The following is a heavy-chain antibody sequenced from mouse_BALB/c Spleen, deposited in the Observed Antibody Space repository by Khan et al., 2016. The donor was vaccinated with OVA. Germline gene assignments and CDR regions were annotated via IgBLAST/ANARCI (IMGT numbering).Heavy chain of an antibody. V-gene: IGHV3-2*02. CDR1: GYSITSGYG. D-gene: IGHD1-2*01. CDR3: ARTATIKN. Sequence: VQLKESGPGLVKPSQSLSLTCTVPGYSITSGYGWNWIRQFPGNKLEWMGSISYRGGNNYNPSLKSRISITLDTSKNQFFPQLHSVTTEATANYYHARTATIKNWSQGNTLTVSS. CDR2: ISYRGGN. J-gene: IGHJ2*01.